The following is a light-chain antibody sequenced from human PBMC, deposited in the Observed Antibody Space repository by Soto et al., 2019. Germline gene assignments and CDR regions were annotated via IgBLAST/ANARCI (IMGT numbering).Light chain of an antibody. CDR2: DSS. CDR3: QQYDSLSVT. Sequence: DIQMTQSPSTLSASVGDRFTITCRASQSISSWLAWYQQKPGRAPKLLIYDSSSLESGVPSRFSGSGSGTEFRHTISTMQPDDFATYYCQQYDSLSVTFGQGTRLEIK. CDR1: QSISSW. V-gene: IGKV1-5*01. J-gene: IGKJ5*01.